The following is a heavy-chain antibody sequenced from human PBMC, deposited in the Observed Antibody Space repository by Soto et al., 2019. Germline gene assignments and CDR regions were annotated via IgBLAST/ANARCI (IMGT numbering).Heavy chain of an antibody. V-gene: IGHV1-18*01. CDR1: GYTFTSYG. CDR2: ISAYNGNT. J-gene: IGHJ6*02. CDR3: ARSRSGWFHGGVYYGMDV. Sequence: ASVKVSCKASGYTFTSYGISWVRQAPGQGLEWMGWISAYNGNTNYAQKLQGRVTMTTDTSTSTAYMELRSLRSDDTAVYYCARSRSGWFHGGVYYGMDVWGQGTTVTVSS. D-gene: IGHD6-13*01.